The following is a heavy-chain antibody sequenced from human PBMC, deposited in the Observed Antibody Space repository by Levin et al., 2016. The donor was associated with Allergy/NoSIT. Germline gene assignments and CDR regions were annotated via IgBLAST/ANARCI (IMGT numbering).Heavy chain of an antibody. Sequence: SLKISCAASGFTFEDYAMHWVRQAPGKGLEWVSTISWNSGTIAYADSMQGRFTSYRDNVKSLLYLQVTSLRPEDTALYYCAKGAISYTTSPGAYYSAMDVWGQGTLVTVSS. V-gene: IGHV3-9*01. J-gene: IGHJ6*02. CDR1: GFTFEDYA. D-gene: IGHD2-2*02. CDR2: ISWNSGTI. CDR3: AKGAISYTTSPGAYYSAMDV.